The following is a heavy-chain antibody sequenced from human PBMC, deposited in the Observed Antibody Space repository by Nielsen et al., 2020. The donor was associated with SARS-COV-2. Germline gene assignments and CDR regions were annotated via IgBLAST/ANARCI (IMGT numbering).Heavy chain of an antibody. Sequence: GGSLRLSCRASGFTFSTAGMHWVRQAPGKGLEWLAVISYQGSIEHYADSVKGRFTISRDNSKNTVYLQMNSLGPDDTALYYCKRDFDRTGSYDAFDMWGQGTMVTVSS. CDR3: KRDFDRTGSYDAFDM. J-gene: IGHJ3*02. V-gene: IGHV3-30*03. D-gene: IGHD3-9*01. CDR1: GFTFSTAG. CDR2: ISYQGSIE.